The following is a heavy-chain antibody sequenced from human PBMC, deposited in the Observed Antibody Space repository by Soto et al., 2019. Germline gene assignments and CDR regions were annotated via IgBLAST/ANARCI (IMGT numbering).Heavy chain of an antibody. V-gene: IGHV3-30*18. CDR3: AKGVVVAATLEHTFDY. CDR2: ISYDGSNN. D-gene: IGHD2-15*01. CDR1: GFTFSSYG. Sequence: WGSLCLSCAASGFTFSSYGMHWVRQAPGKGLEWVAVISYDGSNNYYADSVKGRFTISRDTSKMKPYMKVNRLRAEDEAVYYCAKGVVVAATLEHTFDYWGQGTLVTVSS. J-gene: IGHJ4*02.